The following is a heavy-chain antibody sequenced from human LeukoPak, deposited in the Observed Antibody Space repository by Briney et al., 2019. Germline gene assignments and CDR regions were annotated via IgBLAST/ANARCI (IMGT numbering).Heavy chain of an antibody. CDR1: GFTFSSYW. CDR3: ARPTAGTWHFDY. CDR2: IKQDASER. V-gene: IGHV3-7*01. Sequence: PGGSLRLSCAASGFTFSSYWMTWVRQAPGKGLEWVANIKQDASERYYVDSVKGRFTVSRDNAKNSLYLQMNSLRAEDTAVYYCARPTAGTWHFDYWGQGTLVTVSS. J-gene: IGHJ4*02. D-gene: IGHD1-1*01.